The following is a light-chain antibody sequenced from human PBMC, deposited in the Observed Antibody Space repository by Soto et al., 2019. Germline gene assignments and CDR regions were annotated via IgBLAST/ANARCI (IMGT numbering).Light chain of an antibody. CDR3: QSYDTSLNYV. CDR2: DNN. Sequence: QSVLTQPPSVSGAPGHRVTISCTGSSSNIGAGYDIYWYQQLPGTAPKLLIYDNNNRPSGVPDRFSGSNSGTSASLAITGLQAEDEADYYCQSYDTSLNYVFGTGTKVTVL. CDR1: SSNIGAGYD. V-gene: IGLV1-40*01. J-gene: IGLJ1*01.